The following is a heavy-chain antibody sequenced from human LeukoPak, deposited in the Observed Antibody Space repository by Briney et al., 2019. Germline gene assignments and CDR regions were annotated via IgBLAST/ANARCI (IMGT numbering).Heavy chain of an antibody. Sequence: SETLSLTCAVYGGSYSGYYWSWIRQPPGKGLEWIGEINHSGSTNYNPSLKSRVTISVDTSKNQFSLKLSSVTAADTAVYYCARVPRLYYYGSGRRYNWFDPWGQGTLVTVSS. J-gene: IGHJ5*02. CDR2: INHSGST. V-gene: IGHV4-34*01. D-gene: IGHD3-10*01. CDR3: ARVPRLYYYGSGRRYNWFDP. CDR1: GGSYSGYY.